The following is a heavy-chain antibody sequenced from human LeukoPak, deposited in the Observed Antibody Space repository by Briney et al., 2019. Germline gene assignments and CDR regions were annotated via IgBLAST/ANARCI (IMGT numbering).Heavy chain of an antibody. CDR2: INHSGST. J-gene: IGHJ4*02. V-gene: IGHV4-34*01. D-gene: IGHD2-2*01. Sequence: SETLSLTCAVYGGSFSGYYWSWIRQPPGKGLEWIGEINHSGSTNYNPSLKSRVSLSVDTSKNQFSLKLSSVTAADTAVYYCARMGYCSSTNCYGGGDFDSWGQGTLVTVPS. CDR3: ARMGYCSSTNCYGGGDFDS. CDR1: GGSFSGYY.